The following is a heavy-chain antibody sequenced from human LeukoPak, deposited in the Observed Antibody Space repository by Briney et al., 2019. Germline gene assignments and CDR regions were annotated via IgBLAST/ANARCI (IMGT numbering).Heavy chain of an antibody. D-gene: IGHD5-18*01. J-gene: IGHJ4*02. CDR2: IIPIFGTA. CDR1: GGTFSSYA. CDR3: AIVDTAMVGFDY. Sequence: ASVKVSCKASGGTFSSYAISWVRQAPGQGLEWMGRIIPIFGTANYAQKFQGRVTITTDESTSTAYMELISLRSEDTAVYYCAIVDTAMVGFDYWGQGTLVTVSS. V-gene: IGHV1-69*05.